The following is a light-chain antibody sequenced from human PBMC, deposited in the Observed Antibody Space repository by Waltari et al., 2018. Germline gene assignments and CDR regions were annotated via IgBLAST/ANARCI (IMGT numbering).Light chain of an antibody. J-gene: IGKJ3*01. Sequence: EIVLTQSPATLSLSPGERATLSCRASQSVSSYLAWYQQKPGQAPRLRIYDASNRATGIPARFSGSGSGTDFTLTISSLEPEDCAVYYGQQRSNWPPRFGPGTKVDIK. CDR1: QSVSSY. CDR2: DAS. V-gene: IGKV3-11*01. CDR3: QQRSNWPPR.